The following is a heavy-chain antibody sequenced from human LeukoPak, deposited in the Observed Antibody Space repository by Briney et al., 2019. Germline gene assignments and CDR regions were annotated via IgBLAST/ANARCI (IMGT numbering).Heavy chain of an antibody. CDR3: ARGPQRTDFDY. CDR1: GGSVSGYY. CDR2: VYYSGST. V-gene: IGHV4-59*02. J-gene: IGHJ4*02. Sequence: SETLSLTCVVSGGSVSGYYWGWLRQPPGRGLEWIGYVYYSGSTNYNPSFKSRITISVDTSRNQFSLQLSSVTAADTAVYYCARGPQRTDFDYWGQGTLVTVSS.